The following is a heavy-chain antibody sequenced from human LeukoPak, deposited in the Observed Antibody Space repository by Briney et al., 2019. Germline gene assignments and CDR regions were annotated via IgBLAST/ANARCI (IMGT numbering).Heavy chain of an antibody. CDR2: VYPGNFDT. D-gene: IGHD3-10*01. CDR3: ARRPWYSGIYNNYYGMDV. V-gene: IGHV5-51*01. Sequence: GESLKISCKGSGYSFTNYWIAWVRQMPGKGLEWMGIVYPGNFDTRYSPSFQGQVTIAADKSISTAYLQWSSLKASDTAMYFCARRPWYSGIYNNYYGMDVWGQGTTVTVSS. J-gene: IGHJ6*02. CDR1: GYSFTNYW.